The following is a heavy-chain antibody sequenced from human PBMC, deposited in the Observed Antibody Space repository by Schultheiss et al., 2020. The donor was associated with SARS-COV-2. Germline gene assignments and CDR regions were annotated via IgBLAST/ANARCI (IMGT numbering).Heavy chain of an antibody. CDR3: AREGDYCSSTSCYTGYYMDV. CDR1: GFTFSSYA. V-gene: IGHV3-64*04. Sequence: GGSLRLSCSASGFTFSSYAMHWVRQAPGKGLEYVSAISSNGGSTYYADSVKGRFTISRDNAKNSLYLQMNSLRAEDTAVYYCAREGDYCSSTSCYTGYYMDVWGKGTTVTVSS. CDR2: ISSNGGST. J-gene: IGHJ6*03. D-gene: IGHD2-2*02.